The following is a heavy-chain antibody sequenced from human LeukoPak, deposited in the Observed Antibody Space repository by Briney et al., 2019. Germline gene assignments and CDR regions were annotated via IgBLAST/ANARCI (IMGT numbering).Heavy chain of an antibody. J-gene: IGHJ4*02. V-gene: IGHV3-23*01. Sequence: GGSLRLSCATSGFSFSSYGMSWVRQAPGKGLEWVSAISGSGGSTYYADSVKGRFTISRDNSKNTLYLQMNSLRAEDTAVYYCAKGTVAGTGLDYWGQGTLVTVSS. D-gene: IGHD6-19*01. CDR2: ISGSGGST. CDR1: GFSFSSYG. CDR3: AKGTVAGTGLDY.